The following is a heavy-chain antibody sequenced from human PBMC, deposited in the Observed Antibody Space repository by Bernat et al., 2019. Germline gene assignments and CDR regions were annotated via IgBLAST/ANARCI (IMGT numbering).Heavy chain of an antibody. CDR2: IYYSGST. Sequence: QLQLQESGPGLVKPSETLSLTCTVAGGSISSSSYYWGWIRQPPGKGLEWIGSIYYSGSTYYNPSLKSRVTISVDTSKNQFSLKLSSVTAADTAVYYCARWAVAGGGYWGQGTLVTVSS. D-gene: IGHD6-19*01. CDR3: ARWAVAGGGY. J-gene: IGHJ4*02. V-gene: IGHV4-39*01. CDR1: GGSISSSSYY.